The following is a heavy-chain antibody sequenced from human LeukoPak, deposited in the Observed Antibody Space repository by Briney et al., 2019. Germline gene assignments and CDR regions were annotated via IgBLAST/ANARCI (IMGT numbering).Heavy chain of an antibody. V-gene: IGHV4-30-4*01. CDR2: IYYSGST. CDR3: AREPLVVPAARHDAFDI. CDR1: GGSISSGDYY. J-gene: IGHJ3*02. D-gene: IGHD2-2*01. Sequence: PSETLSLTCAVSGGSISSGDYYWSWIRQPPGKGLEWIGYIYYSGSTYYNPSLKSRVTISVDTSKNQFSLKLSSVTAADTAVYYCAREPLVVPAARHDAFDIWGQGTMVTVSS.